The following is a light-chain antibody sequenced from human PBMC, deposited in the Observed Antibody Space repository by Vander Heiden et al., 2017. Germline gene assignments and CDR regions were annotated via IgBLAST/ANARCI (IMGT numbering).Light chain of an antibody. CDR1: QSISSY. CDR2: AAS. Sequence: DIQMTQSPSSLSASVGDRVTITCRASQSISSYLNWYQQKPGKAPKLLIYAASSMQSGVPSRFSGSGSGTDFTLTISSLQPGDFATYYCQQSYSTPPTFGQGTKMEIK. J-gene: IGKJ2*01. V-gene: IGKV1-39*01. CDR3: QQSYSTPPT.